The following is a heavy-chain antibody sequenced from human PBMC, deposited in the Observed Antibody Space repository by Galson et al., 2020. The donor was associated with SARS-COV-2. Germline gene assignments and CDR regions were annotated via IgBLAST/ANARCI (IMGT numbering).Heavy chain of an antibody. CDR2: ISYHGSNL. CDR1: GFTFSNSG. V-gene: IGHV3-30*18. CDR3: VKGGGDARGGYFDY. J-gene: IGHJ4*02. Sequence: GESLKISCAASGFTFSNSGMHWVRQAPGKGLEWVALISYHGSNLYYADSVEGRFTISRDNFRNTVVLEMNSLRTEDTAVYYCVKGGGDARGGYFDYWGQGTLVTVSS. D-gene: IGHD3-10*02.